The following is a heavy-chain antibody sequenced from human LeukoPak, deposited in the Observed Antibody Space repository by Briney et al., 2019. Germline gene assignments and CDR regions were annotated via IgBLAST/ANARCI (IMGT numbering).Heavy chain of an antibody. CDR3: ARHSRSYYGSGSYYFGY. CDR1: GGSISTGSYY. Sequence: SETLSLTCTVSGGSISTGSYYWGWIRQPPGKGLEWIGSIYYTGSTYYNPSLKSRVTISVDTSKNQFSLKLSSVTAADTAVYYCARHSRSYYGSGSYYFGYWGQGTLVTVSS. CDR2: IYYTGST. D-gene: IGHD3-10*01. V-gene: IGHV4-39*01. J-gene: IGHJ4*02.